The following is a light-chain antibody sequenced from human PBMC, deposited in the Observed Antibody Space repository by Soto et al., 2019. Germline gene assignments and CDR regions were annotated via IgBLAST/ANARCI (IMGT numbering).Light chain of an antibody. J-gene: IGLJ2*01. V-gene: IGLV2-14*01. CDR3: SSYTSSSTLDVV. CDR1: SSDVGGYNY. Sequence: QSALTQHASVSGSPGQSSTISCTGTSSDVGGYNYVSWYQQHPGKAPKLLIYDGSNRPSGVSNRFSGSKSGNTASLTISGLQAEDEADYYCSSYTSSSTLDVVFGGGTKLTVL. CDR2: DGS.